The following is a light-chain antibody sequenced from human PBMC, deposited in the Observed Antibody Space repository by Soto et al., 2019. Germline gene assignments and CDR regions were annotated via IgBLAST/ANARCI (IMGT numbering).Light chain of an antibody. CDR3: QQYNNWPGT. CDR1: KSVSSN. Sequence: EIVMTQSPATLSVSPGERATLSCRARKSVSSNLAWYQQKPGQAHRLLIYGASTRATGIPARFSGSGSGTEFTLTISSLQSEDFAVYYCQQYNNWPGTFGQGTKVEIK. J-gene: IGKJ1*01. CDR2: GAS. V-gene: IGKV3-15*01.